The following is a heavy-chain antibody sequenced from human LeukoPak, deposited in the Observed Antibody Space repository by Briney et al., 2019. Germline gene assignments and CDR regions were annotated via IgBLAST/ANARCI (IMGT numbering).Heavy chain of an antibody. V-gene: IGHV3-23*01. CDR2: ISGSGGST. CDR1: GFTFSSYA. CDR3: AKGETWGMVRVVNFGY. D-gene: IGHD3-10*01. J-gene: IGHJ4*02. Sequence: PGGSPRLSCAASGFTFSSYAMSWVRQAPGKGLEWVSAISGSGGSTYYADSVKGRFTTSRDNSKNTLYLQMNSLRAEDTAVYYCAKGETWGMVRVVNFGYWGQGTLVTVSS.